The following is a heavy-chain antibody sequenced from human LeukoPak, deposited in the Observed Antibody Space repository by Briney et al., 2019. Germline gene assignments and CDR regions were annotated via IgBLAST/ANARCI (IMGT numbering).Heavy chain of an antibody. D-gene: IGHD2-2*01. CDR2: IYYSGST. V-gene: IGHV4-59*01. Sequence: PSETLSLTCTVSGDSMSNYYWSWTRQPPGKGLERIGYIYYSGSTSYNPSLKSRVTISEDTSKNQFSLKLSSVTAADTAVYYCARSVVLYYFDYWGQGTLVTVSS. CDR3: ARSVVLYYFDY. CDR1: GDSMSNYY. J-gene: IGHJ4*02.